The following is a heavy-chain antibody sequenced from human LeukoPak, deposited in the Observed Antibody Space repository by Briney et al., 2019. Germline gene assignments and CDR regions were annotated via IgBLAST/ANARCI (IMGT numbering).Heavy chain of an antibody. Sequence: PSETLSLTCAVYGGSFSSYYWGWIRQPPGKGLEWIGSIYYSGSTYYNPSLKSRVTISVDTSKNQFSLKLSSVTAADTAVYYCARPLGTIAAAELDAFDIWGQGTMVTVSS. V-gene: IGHV4-39*01. CDR2: IYYSGST. CDR3: ARPLGTIAAAELDAFDI. CDR1: GGSFSSYY. D-gene: IGHD6-13*01. J-gene: IGHJ3*02.